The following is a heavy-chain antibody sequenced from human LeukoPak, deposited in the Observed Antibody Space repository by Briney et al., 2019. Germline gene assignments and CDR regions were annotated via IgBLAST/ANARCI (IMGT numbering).Heavy chain of an antibody. J-gene: IGHJ3*02. V-gene: IGHV3-53*01. CDR2: IYSGGRT. CDR3: ARGLGRELDGAFDI. CDR1: GFIVSSNY. D-gene: IGHD3-10*01. Sequence: PGESLRLSCAASGFIVSSNYMSWVRQAPGKGLEWVSFIYSGGRTYYADSAKGRFTISRDNSRNTLYLQMNSLRAEDTAVYYCARGLGRELDGAFDIWGQGTMVTVSS.